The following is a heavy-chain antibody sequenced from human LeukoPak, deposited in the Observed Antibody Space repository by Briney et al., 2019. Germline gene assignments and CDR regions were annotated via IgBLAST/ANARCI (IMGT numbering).Heavy chain of an antibody. J-gene: IGHJ4*02. CDR2: TNPNSGGT. V-gene: IGHV1-2*02. D-gene: IGHD3-22*01. CDR1: GYTFTGYY. CDR3: ARPTLSPYYYDSSGDYDY. Sequence: ASVKVSCKASGYTFTGYYMHWVRQAPGQGLERMGWTNPNSGGTNYAQKFQGRVTMTRDTSISTAYMELSRLRSDDTAVYYCARPTLSPYYYDSSGDYDYWGQGTLVTVSS.